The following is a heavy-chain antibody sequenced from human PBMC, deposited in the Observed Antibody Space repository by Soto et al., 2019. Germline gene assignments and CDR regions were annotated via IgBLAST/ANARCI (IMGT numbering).Heavy chain of an antibody. Sequence: SETLSLTCTVSGGSISSYYWSWIRQPPGKGLEWIGYIYYSGSTNYNPSLKSRVTISVDTSKNQFSLQLNSVTPEDTAVYYCARAYTGYGMDVWGQGTTVTVSS. D-gene: IGHD3-16*01. J-gene: IGHJ6*02. CDR3: ARAYTGYGMDV. CDR2: IYYSGST. CDR1: GGSISSYY. V-gene: IGHV4-59*12.